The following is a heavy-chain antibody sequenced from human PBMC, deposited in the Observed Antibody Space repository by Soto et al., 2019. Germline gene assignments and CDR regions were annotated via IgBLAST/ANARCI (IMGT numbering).Heavy chain of an antibody. CDR2: IYSAGST. CDR1: GFNVSDNH. Sequence: EVQLVESGGGLVQPGGSLRLSCAASGFNVSDNHMTWVRQAPGKGLEWVSIIYSAGSTYYADSVKGRFTISRHNSKNTFYLQMNTLRTEDTAVYYCARDPPGPYAFDIWGQGTKVTVSS. V-gene: IGHV3-53*04. J-gene: IGHJ3*02. CDR3: ARDPPGPYAFDI. D-gene: IGHD3-10*01.